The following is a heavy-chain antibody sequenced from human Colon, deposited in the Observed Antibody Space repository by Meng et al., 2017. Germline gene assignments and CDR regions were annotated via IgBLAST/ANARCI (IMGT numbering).Heavy chain of an antibody. CDR2: IFYTGTA. CDR1: GLSIGTTGDY. V-gene: IGHV4-31*11. J-gene: IGHJ4*02. CDR3: ARADCTAGICYQFDN. Sequence: QRRLQESGPELLKPYQTLSLPCDVAGLSIGTTGDYWTWIRQRPGKGLEWIGKIFYTGTAHYNPSLKTRAAMSVDRSKNQFSLKLSSVTAADTAVYYCARADCTAGICYQFDNWGQGTLVTVSS. D-gene: IGHD2-8*02.